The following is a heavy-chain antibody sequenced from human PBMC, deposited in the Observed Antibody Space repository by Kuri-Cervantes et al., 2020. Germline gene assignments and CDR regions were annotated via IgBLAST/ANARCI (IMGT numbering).Heavy chain of an antibody. CDR3: ASAYRGGYGSGWFLGDY. CDR1: GGTFSSYT. J-gene: IGHJ4*02. Sequence: ASVKVSCKASGGTFSSYTISWVRQAPGQGLEWMGWINPNSGGTNYAQKFQGRVTMTRDTSISTAYTELSRLRSDDTAVYYCASAYRGGYGSGWFLGDYWGQGTRVTVSS. D-gene: IGHD6-19*01. CDR2: INPNSGGT. V-gene: IGHV1-2*02.